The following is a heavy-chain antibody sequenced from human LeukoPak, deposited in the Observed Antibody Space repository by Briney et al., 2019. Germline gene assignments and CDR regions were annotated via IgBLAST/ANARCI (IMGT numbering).Heavy chain of an antibody. CDR3: ATAVRMYYYGSGELRFDY. Sequence: GASVKVSCKVSGYTLTELSMHWVRQAPGKGLEWMGGFDPEDGETIYAQKFQGRVTMTEDTSTDTAYMELSSLRSEDTAVYYCATAVRMYYYGSGELRFDYWGQGTLVTVSS. J-gene: IGHJ4*02. V-gene: IGHV1-24*01. D-gene: IGHD3-10*01. CDR1: GYTLTELS. CDR2: FDPEDGET.